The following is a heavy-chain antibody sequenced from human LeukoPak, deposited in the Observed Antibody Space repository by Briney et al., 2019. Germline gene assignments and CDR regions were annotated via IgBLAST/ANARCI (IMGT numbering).Heavy chain of an antibody. V-gene: IGHV3-15*01. J-gene: IGHJ5*02. CDR3: TTDRFFEIQFLEWLSGYNWFDP. CDR2: IKSKTDGGST. D-gene: IGHD3-3*01. CDR1: GFTFSNAW. Sequence: PGGSLRLSCAASGFTFSNAWMSWVRQAPGKGLEWVGRIKSKTDGGSTDYAAPVKGRFTISRDDSKNTLYLQMNSLKTEDTAVYYCTTDRFFEIQFLEWLSGYNWFDPWGQGTLVTVSS.